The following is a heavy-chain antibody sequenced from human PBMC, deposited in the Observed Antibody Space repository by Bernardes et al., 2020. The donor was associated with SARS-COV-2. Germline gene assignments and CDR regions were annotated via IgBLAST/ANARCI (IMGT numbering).Heavy chain of an antibody. J-gene: IGHJ5*01. Sequence: GGSLRLSCAASGFTLSSDAMHWVRQAPGKGLELVAAIWYDGSKDYYAGSVKGRFTISRDTSKNTLYLQMNSLRAEDTAVYYCARAYSFDTLFFDSWGQGTLVTVSS. CDR2: IWYDGSKD. V-gene: IGHV3-33*01. D-gene: IGHD4-4*01. CDR3: ARAYSFDTLFFDS. CDR1: GFTLSSDA.